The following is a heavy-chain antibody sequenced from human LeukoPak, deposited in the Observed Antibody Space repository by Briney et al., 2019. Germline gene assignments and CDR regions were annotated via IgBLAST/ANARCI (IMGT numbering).Heavy chain of an antibody. J-gene: IGHJ6*04. CDR2: TKQDGSEK. V-gene: IGHV3-7*01. CDR1: GFTFSSYW. Sequence: PGGSLRLSCAASGFTFSSYWMSWVRQAPGKGLEWVANTKQDGSEKYYVDSVKGRFTISRDNAKNSLYLHMNSLRAEDTAVYYCAKDRLAFYDILTGLGMDVWGKGTTVTVSS. D-gene: IGHD3-9*01. CDR3: AKDRLAFYDILTGLGMDV.